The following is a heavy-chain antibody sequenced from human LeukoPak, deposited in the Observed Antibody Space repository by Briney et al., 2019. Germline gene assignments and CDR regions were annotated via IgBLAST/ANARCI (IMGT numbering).Heavy chain of an antibody. J-gene: IGHJ4*02. CDR1: GYTFTSYD. D-gene: IGHD3-9*01. CDR2: MNPNSGNT. Sequence: ASVKVSCKASGYTFTSYDINWVRQATGRGLEWMGWMNPNSGNTGYAQKFQGRVTMTRNTSISTAYMELSSLRSEDTAVYYCARGPDRLRYFDWLLFWGQGTLVTVSS. CDR3: ARGPDRLRYFDWLLF. V-gene: IGHV1-8*01.